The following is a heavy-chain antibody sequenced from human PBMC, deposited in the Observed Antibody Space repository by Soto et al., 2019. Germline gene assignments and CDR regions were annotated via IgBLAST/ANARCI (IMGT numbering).Heavy chain of an antibody. CDR2: FYHSGST. Sequence: PSETLSLTCAVSGGSLRSATSYWSWIRQHPGKGLEWIGYFYHSGSTYYKPSLRSRVTISLDTSKNQFSLNLRSVTDADTAIYYCTREETGNDALDIWGQGTLVTVSS. CDR3: TREETGNDALDI. D-gene: IGHD1-1*01. CDR1: GGSLRSATSY. V-gene: IGHV4-31*11. J-gene: IGHJ3*02.